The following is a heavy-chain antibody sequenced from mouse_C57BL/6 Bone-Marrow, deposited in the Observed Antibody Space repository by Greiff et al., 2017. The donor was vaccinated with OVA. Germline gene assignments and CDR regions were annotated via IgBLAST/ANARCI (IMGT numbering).Heavy chain of an antibody. J-gene: IGHJ3*01. Sequence: QVQLQQSGAELVRPGTSVKVSCKASGYAFTNYLIEWVKQRPGQGLEWIGVINPGSGGTNYNEKFKGKATLTADKSSSTAYMQLSSLTSDDSAVYFCARWDSSGYEAYWGQVTLVTVSA. D-gene: IGHD3-2*02. CDR1: GYAFTNYL. V-gene: IGHV1-54*01. CDR3: ARWDSSGYEAY. CDR2: INPGSGGT.